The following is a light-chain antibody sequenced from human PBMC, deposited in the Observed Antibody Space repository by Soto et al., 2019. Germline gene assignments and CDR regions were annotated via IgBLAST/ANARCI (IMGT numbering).Light chain of an antibody. J-gene: IGKJ5*01. CDR3: QQYNIWPVT. CDR1: ESVTNN. V-gene: IGKV3-15*01. Sequence: EKVMTQSPATLSVSPGERATLSCRASESVTNNLAWYQQKPGQAPRLLIYDASTRATGIPARFSGGGSETEFTLTISSLQSEDSAVYFCQQYNIWPVTFGQGTRLEIK. CDR2: DAS.